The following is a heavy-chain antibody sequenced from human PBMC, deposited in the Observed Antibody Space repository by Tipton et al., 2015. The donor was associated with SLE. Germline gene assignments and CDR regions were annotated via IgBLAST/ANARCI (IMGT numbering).Heavy chain of an antibody. D-gene: IGHD3-22*01. CDR3: ARHYHEGGDDAFDI. CDR1: GGSISSSSYY. CDR2: IYYSGST. V-gene: IGHV4-39*07. Sequence: TLSLTCTVSGGSISSSSYYWGWIRQPPGKGLEWIGSIYYSGSTYYNPSLKSRVTISVDTSKNQFSLKLSSVTAADTAVYYCARHYHEGGDDAFDIWGQGTMVTVSS. J-gene: IGHJ3*02.